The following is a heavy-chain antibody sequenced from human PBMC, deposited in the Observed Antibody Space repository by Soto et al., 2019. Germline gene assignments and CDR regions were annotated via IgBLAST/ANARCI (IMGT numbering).Heavy chain of an antibody. D-gene: IGHD3-3*01. J-gene: IGHJ4*02. Sequence: GGSLRLSCAASGFTFSSYAMSWVRQAPGKGLEWVSAISGSGGSTYYADSVKGRFTISRDNSKNTLYLQMNRLRAEDTAGYYCAKDPRDNDFWSGYYIADWGQGTLVTVSS. CDR2: ISGSGGST. CDR1: GFTFSSYA. V-gene: IGHV3-23*01. CDR3: AKDPRDNDFWSGYYIAD.